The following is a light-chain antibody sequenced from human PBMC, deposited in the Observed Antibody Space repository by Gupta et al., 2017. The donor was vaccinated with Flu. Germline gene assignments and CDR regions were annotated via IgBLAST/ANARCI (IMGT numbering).Light chain of an antibody. CDR3: QQYNNWPPWT. J-gene: IGKJ1*01. V-gene: IGKV3-15*01. Sequence: EIVMTQSPATLSVSPGERATLSCRASQSISNNLAWFQQKPGQPPRLLIYGASTRATGIPARFSGSGSGTEFTLTISGLQSEDFAVYYCQQYNNWPPWTFGQGTKVEIK. CDR1: QSISNN. CDR2: GAS.